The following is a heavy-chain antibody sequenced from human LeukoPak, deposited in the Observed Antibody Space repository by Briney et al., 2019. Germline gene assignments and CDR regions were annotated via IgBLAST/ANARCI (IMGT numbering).Heavy chain of an antibody. D-gene: IGHD1-26*01. CDR1: GASISSHY. CDR3: ARDIRAVGATLYFDY. V-gene: IGHV4-59*11. CDR2: IYYGGST. Sequence: SETLSLTCTVSGASISSHYWSWIRQTLGKGLEWIGQIYYGGSTNYNPSLKSRVTISVDTSKNQFSLKLSSVTAADTAVYYCARDIRAVGATLYFDYWGQGTLVTVSS. J-gene: IGHJ4*02.